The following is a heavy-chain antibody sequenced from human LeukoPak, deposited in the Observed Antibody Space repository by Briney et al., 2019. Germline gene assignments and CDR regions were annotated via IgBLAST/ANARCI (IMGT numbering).Heavy chain of an antibody. V-gene: IGHV3-11*01. Sequence: TGVSLRLSCTASGFTFGDYVMSWIRQAPVKGLEWVSYISSSGSTIYYADSVKGRFTISRDNAKNSLYLQMNSLRAEDTAVYYCARDHYYDSSGYDYWGQGTLVTVSS. CDR3: ARDHYYDSSGYDY. J-gene: IGHJ4*02. CDR1: GFTFGDYV. D-gene: IGHD3-22*01. CDR2: ISSSGSTI.